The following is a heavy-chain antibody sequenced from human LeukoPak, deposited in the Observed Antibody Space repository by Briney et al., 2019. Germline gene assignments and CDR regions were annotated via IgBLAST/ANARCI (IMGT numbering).Heavy chain of an antibody. D-gene: IGHD1-26*01. CDR3: ARGGSEWDRALWI. CDR1: GGSVSSGSYY. V-gene: IGHV4-61*01. CDR2: FYYSGTT. Sequence: SETLSLTCTVSGGSVSSGSYYWSWIRQPPGKGLEWIGYFYYSGTTTGTTNYNPSLESRVTLAGDTSKNQFSLRLTSVTAADTAVYYCARGGSEWDRALWIWGQGTLVTVS. J-gene: IGHJ3*02.